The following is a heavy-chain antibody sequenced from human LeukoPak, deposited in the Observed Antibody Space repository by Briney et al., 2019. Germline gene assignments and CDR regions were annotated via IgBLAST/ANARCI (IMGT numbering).Heavy chain of an antibody. CDR2: IYTSGST. V-gene: IGHV4-61*02. J-gene: IGHJ4*02. Sequence: SETLSLTCTVSGGSISSGSYYWSWIRQPAGKGLEWIGRIYTSGSTNYNPSLKSRVTITVDTSKNQFSLKLSSVTAADTAVYYCARDLRGIFDYWGQGTLVTVSS. CDR3: ARDLRGIFDY. CDR1: GGSISSGSYY.